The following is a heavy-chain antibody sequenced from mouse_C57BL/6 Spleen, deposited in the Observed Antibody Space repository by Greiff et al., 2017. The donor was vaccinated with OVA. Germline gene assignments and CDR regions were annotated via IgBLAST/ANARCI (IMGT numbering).Heavy chain of an antibody. CDR2: IDPSDSYT. CDR3: ASSPYYGSSYDY. V-gene: IGHV1-69*01. CDR1: GYTFTSYW. D-gene: IGHD1-1*01. J-gene: IGHJ2*01. Sequence: QVQLQQPGAELVMPGASVKLSCKASGYTFTSYWMHWVKQRPGQGLEWIGEIDPSDSYTNYNQKFKGKSTLTVDKSSSTAYMQLSSLTSEDSAVYYCASSPYYGSSYDYWGQGTTLTVSS.